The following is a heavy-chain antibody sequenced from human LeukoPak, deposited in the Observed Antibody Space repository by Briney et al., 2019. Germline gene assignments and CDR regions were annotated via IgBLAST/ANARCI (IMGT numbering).Heavy chain of an antibody. CDR2: INHSGST. D-gene: IGHD3-16*01. CDR3: ARDGGVGFDY. CDR1: GGSFSGYY. J-gene: IGHJ4*02. V-gene: IGHV4-34*01. Sequence: SETLSLTCAVYGGSFSGYYWSWIRQPPGKGLEWIGEINHSGSTNYNPSLKSRVTISVDTSKNQFSLKLSSVTAADTAVYYCARDGGVGFDYWGQGTLVTVSS.